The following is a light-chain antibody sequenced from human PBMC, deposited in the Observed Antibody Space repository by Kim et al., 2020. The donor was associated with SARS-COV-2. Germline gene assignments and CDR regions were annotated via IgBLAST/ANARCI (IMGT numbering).Light chain of an antibody. CDR1: KVGDKY. CDR2: EDS. CDR3: QAWDSSTGV. V-gene: IGLV3-1*01. Sequence: VLPGATASITCSGDKVGDKYVCWYQQKPGRSPVRVIYEDSRRPSGIPERFLGSNSGNTATLTIGGTQAMDEADYYCQAWDSSTGVFGGGTQLTVL. J-gene: IGLJ3*02.